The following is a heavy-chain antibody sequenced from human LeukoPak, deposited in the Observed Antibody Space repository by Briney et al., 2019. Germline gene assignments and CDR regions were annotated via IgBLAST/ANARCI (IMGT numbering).Heavy chain of an antibody. CDR1: GGSISSYY. Sequence: PSETLPLTCTASGGSISSYYWSWIRQPPGKGLEWIGYIYYSGSTNYNPSLKSRVTISVDTSKNQFSLKLNSVTAADTAVYYCARGGWELFDYWGQGTLVTVSS. CDR2: IYYSGST. CDR3: ARGGWELFDY. D-gene: IGHD1-7*01. V-gene: IGHV4-59*01. J-gene: IGHJ4*02.